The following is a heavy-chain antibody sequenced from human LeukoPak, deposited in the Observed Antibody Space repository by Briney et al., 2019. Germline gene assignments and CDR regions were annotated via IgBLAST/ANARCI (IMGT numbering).Heavy chain of an antibody. J-gene: IGHJ4*02. CDR3: AKEVRGYYDSSGYLDY. V-gene: IGHV3-21*04. D-gene: IGHD3-22*01. Sequence: GGSLRLSCAASGFTFSSYSMNWVRQAPGKGLEWVSSISSSSSYIYYADSVKGRFTISRDNAKNSLYLQMNSLRAEDTAVYYCAKEVRGYYDSSGYLDYWGQGTLVTVSS. CDR1: GFTFSSYS. CDR2: ISSSSSYI.